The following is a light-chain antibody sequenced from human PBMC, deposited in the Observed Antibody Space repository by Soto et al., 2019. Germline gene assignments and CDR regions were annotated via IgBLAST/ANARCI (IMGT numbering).Light chain of an antibody. CDR3: QQHSRSIT. V-gene: IGKV3-20*01. Sequence: VLTQSPGTLSFSPGERATLSCRASQSVNNNYLAWYQQKPGQSPRLLIYGASIRATAIPDRFSGSGSGTDFTLTISRLEPEDSAVYYCQQHSRSITFGGGTKVDI. CDR1: QSVNNNY. J-gene: IGKJ4*01. CDR2: GAS.